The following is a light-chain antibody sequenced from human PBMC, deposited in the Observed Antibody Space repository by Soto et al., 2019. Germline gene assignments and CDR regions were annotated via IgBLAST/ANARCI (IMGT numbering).Light chain of an antibody. CDR2: GAS. CDR1: QSVGSSF. Sequence: EIVLTQSPVTLSLSPGERATLSCRASQSVGSSFLAWYQQKPGQAPRLLIYGASSRATGIPDRFSGSGSGTDFTLTISRLEPEDFAVYYCQQYGNSPWTFGQGTKVEIK. J-gene: IGKJ1*01. V-gene: IGKV3-20*01. CDR3: QQYGNSPWT.